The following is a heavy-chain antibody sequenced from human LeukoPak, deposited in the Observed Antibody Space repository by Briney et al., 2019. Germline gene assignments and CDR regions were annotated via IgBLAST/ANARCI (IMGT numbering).Heavy chain of an antibody. CDR3: ARGEGDSSSWPLNY. Sequence: GASVKVSCKASGYTFTGYYMHWMRQAPGQGLEWMGWINPNSGGTKYAQQFQGRVTMTRDTSISTAYMELTRLTSDDTAVYYCARGEGDSSSWPLNYWGQGTLVPVSS. D-gene: IGHD6-13*01. J-gene: IGHJ4*02. CDR2: INPNSGGT. V-gene: IGHV1-2*02. CDR1: GYTFTGYY.